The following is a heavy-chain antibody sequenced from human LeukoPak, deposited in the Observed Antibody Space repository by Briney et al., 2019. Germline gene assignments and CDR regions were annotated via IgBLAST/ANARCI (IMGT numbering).Heavy chain of an antibody. Sequence: ASVKVSCKASGYTFTGYYMHWVRQAPGQGLEWMGWINPNSGGTNYAQRFQGWVTMTRDTSISTAYMELSRLRSDDTAVYYCARDATDDAFGIWGQGTMVTVSS. V-gene: IGHV1-2*04. J-gene: IGHJ3*02. CDR2: INPNSGGT. CDR1: GYTFTGYY. D-gene: IGHD4-17*01. CDR3: ARDATDDAFGI.